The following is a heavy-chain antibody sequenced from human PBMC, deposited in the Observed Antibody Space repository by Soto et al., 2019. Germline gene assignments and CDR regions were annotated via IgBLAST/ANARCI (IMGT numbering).Heavy chain of an antibody. CDR3: ARGDREDIAVVIGVRPGEYGVDV. D-gene: IGHD2-15*01. J-gene: IGHJ6*02. CDR1: GFTFRSYA. Sequence: QVQLVESGGGVVQPGRSLRLSCAASGFTFRSYAMHWVRQAPGKGLECVAVISYDGSNKFYRDYVKGRFTISRDNSKNTLYLQINSVRYEDTAVYYCARGDREDIAVVIGVRPGEYGVDVWGQGTTVTVSS. V-gene: IGHV3-30-3*01. CDR2: ISYDGSNK.